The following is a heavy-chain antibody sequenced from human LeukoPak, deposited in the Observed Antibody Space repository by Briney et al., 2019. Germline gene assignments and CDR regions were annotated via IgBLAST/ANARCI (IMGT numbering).Heavy chain of an antibody. CDR2: IYYSGST. V-gene: IGHV4-31*03. D-gene: IGHD2-15*01. J-gene: IGHJ4*02. Sequence: LRLSCTVSGGSISSGGYYWSWIRQHPGKGLEWIGYIYYSGSTYYNPSLKSRVTISVDTSKNQFSLKLSSVTAADTAVYYCARGVASQYFDYWGQGTLVTVSS. CDR3: ARGVASQYFDY. CDR1: GGSISSGGYY.